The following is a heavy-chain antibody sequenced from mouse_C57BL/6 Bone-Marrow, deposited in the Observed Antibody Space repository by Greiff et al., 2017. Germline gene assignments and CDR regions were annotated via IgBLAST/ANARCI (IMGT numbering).Heavy chain of an antibody. CDR1: GFSLTSYG. J-gene: IGHJ4*01. CDR3: ASYDGYYDYYAMDY. D-gene: IGHD2-3*01. V-gene: IGHV2-2*01. Sequence: VKLMESGPGLVQPSQSLSITCTVSGFSLTSYGVHWVRQSPGKGLEWLGVIWSGGSTDYNAAFISRLSISKDNSKSQVFFKMNSLQADDTAIYYCASYDGYYDYYAMDYWGQGTSVTVSS. CDR2: IWSGGST.